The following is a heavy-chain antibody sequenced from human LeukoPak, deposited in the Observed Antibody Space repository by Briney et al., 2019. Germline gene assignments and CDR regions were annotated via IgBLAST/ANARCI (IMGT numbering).Heavy chain of an antibody. CDR3: TRGMTVAANWFDS. J-gene: IGHJ5*01. CDR1: GFTFSSYW. V-gene: IGHV3-7*04. Sequence: GGSLRLSCAGSGFTFSSYWMNWVRQAPGKGMEWVANIKEDGSVNYYVDSVKGRFTISRDNAKNSLYLQMNSLRVEDTAVYYCTRGMTVAANWFDSWGRGTLVTVSS. D-gene: IGHD6-19*01. CDR2: IKEDGSVN.